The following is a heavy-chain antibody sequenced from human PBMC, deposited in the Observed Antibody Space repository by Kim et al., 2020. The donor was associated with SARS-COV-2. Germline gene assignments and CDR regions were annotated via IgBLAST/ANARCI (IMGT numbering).Heavy chain of an antibody. CDR2: IYYSGST. V-gene: IGHV4-59*01. D-gene: IGHD3-3*01. CDR3: AREGTYYDFWSGYPRWFDP. J-gene: IGHJ5*02. Sequence: SETLSLTCTVSGGSISSYYWSWIRQPPGKGLEWIGYIYYSGSTNYNPSLKSRVTISVDTSKNQFSLKLSSVTAADTAVYYCAREGTYYDFWSGYPRWFDPWGQGTLVTVSS. CDR1: GGSISSYY.